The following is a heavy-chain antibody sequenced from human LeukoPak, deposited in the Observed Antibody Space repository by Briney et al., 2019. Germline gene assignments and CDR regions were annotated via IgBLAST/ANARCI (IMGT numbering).Heavy chain of an antibody. D-gene: IGHD2-21*02. J-gene: IGHJ4*02. V-gene: IGHV4-39*07. CDR1: GGSISSGHFY. CDR2: ILYVRNT. CDR3: VRDLGDWLSDF. Sequence: SETLSLTCTVSGGSISSGHFYWGWVRQPPGKGLEWIGSILYVRNTFYNPSLNRRLTISRDTSKNEFSLKLTSVTAADTAIYYCVRDLGDWLSDFWGQGTLVTVSS.